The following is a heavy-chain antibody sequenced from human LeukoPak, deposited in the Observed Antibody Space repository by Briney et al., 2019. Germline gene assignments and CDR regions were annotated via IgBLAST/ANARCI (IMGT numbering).Heavy chain of an antibody. Sequence: SETLSLTCTVSGGSISTYYWTWIRQPPGKGLEWIGYIYYSGSTNYNPSLKRQITISVDTSKNQFSLKLTSVTAADTAVYYCARARGAMGYYFDYWGQGTLVTVSS. CDR3: ARARGAMGYYFDY. D-gene: IGHD5-18*01. CDR2: IYYSGST. CDR1: GGSISTYY. V-gene: IGHV4-59*01. J-gene: IGHJ4*02.